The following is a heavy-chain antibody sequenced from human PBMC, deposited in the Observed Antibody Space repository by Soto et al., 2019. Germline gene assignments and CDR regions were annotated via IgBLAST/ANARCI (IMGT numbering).Heavy chain of an antibody. Sequence: QVELQESGPGLVKPSETLSLSCSVSGESITAYYWSWIRQPPGKGLEWIGYIYHAGNTNYNPSLRGRVTMSVDTSINRFSLNLKSVTAADTAIYYCARLNYYFHHWGQGALVTVSS. CDR1: GESITAYY. J-gene: IGHJ4*02. CDR2: IYHAGNT. V-gene: IGHV4-59*08. D-gene: IGHD1-20*01. CDR3: ARLNYYFHH.